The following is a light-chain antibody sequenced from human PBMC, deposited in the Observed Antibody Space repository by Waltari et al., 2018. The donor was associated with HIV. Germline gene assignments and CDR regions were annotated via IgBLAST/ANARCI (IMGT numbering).Light chain of an antibody. J-gene: IGKJ1*01. CDR1: QSITTK. CDR2: GAS. CDR3: LQYNNWPPWT. Sequence: EIVMTQSPATLSVSPGERVTLSCRASQSITTKLAWYQQTPGQAPRLLIYGASTRAPGIPDRFSGSGSGTEFTLTISSLQSEDFAIYYCLQYNNWPPWTFGQGTKVEI. V-gene: IGKV3-15*01.